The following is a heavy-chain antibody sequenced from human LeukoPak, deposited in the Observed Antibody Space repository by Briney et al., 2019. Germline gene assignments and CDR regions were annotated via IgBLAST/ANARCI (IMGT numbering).Heavy chain of an antibody. CDR2: INHSGST. V-gene: IGHV4-34*01. Sequence: SETLSLTCAVYGGSFSGYYWSWIRQPPGKGLEWIGEINHSGSTNYNPSLKSRVTISVDTSKNQFSLKLSSVTAADTAVYYCARGAHARPVDYWGQGILVTVSS. CDR1: GGSFSGYY. CDR3: ARGAHARPVDY. D-gene: IGHD6-6*01. J-gene: IGHJ4*02.